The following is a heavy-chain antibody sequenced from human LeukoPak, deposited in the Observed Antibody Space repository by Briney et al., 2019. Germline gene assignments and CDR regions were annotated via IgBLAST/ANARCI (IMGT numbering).Heavy chain of an antibody. CDR3: ARGCPVSGYDSSYYFDY. CDR2: INHSGST. CDR1: GGSFSGYY. V-gene: IGHV4-34*01. Sequence: ASETLSLTCAVYGGSFSGYYWSWIRQPPGKGLEWIGEINHSGSTNYNPSLKSRVTISVDTSKNQFSLKLSSVTAADTAVYYCARGCPVSGYDSSYYFDYWGQGTLVTVSS. J-gene: IGHJ4*02. D-gene: IGHD5-12*01.